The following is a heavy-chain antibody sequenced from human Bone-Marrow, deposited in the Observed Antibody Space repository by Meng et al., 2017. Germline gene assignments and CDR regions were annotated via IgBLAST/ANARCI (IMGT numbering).Heavy chain of an antibody. CDR2: LNPKMGDT. CDR1: RHTSPAYS. V-gene: IGHV1-2*06. Sequence: GPVMLAEVQAMQPGASGQSPRDLSRHTSPAYSISGWRRAPGQGLERWGRLNPKMGDTHYAQKFQARVTMTGDTSISTAYMELSGLRSDDTAMYYCARDEDISAAGKLFGDYWGQGTLVTVSS. CDR3: ARDEDISAAGKLFGDY. J-gene: IGHJ4*02. D-gene: IGHD6-25*01.